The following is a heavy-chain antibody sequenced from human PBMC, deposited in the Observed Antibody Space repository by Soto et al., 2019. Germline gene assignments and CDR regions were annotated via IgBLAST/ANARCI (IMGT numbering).Heavy chain of an antibody. V-gene: IGHV4-31*03. J-gene: IGHJ6*02. CDR3: ARVYGGDCHNGMDV. CDR2: IYYSGST. D-gene: IGHD2-21*02. CDR1: GGSISSGGYY. Sequence: QVQLQESGPGLAKPSQTLSLTCTVSGGSISSGGYYWSWIRQHPGKGLEWIGYIYYSGSTYYNPSLXRXVXXSVDTSKNQFSLKLSSVTAADTAVYYCARVYGGDCHNGMDVWGQGTTVTVSS.